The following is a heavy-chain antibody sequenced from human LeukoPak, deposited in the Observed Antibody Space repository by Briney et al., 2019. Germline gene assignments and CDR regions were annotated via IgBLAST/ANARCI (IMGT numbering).Heavy chain of an antibody. CDR3: ASQYYTRNWFDP. CDR1: GGSISSYY. Sequence: SETLSLTCTVSGGSISSYYRSWIRQPPGKGLEWIGYIYYSGSTNYNPSLKSRVTISVDTSKNQFSLKLSSVTAADTAVYYCASQYYTRNWFDPWGQGTLVTVSS. D-gene: IGHD3-3*01. CDR2: IYYSGST. J-gene: IGHJ5*02. V-gene: IGHV4-59*01.